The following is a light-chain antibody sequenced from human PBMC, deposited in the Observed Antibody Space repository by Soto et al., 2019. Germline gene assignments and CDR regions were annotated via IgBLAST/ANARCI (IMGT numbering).Light chain of an antibody. Sequence: DIQMTQSPSTLSASVGDTVTITCRASQSITTWLAWYQQKPGKVPKLLIYKASSLESGAPSRFSGSGSGTEFTLTISSLQPDDFATYYCQQYNTYSTFGQGTKVESK. V-gene: IGKV1-5*03. CDR2: KAS. CDR3: QQYNTYST. CDR1: QSITTW. J-gene: IGKJ1*01.